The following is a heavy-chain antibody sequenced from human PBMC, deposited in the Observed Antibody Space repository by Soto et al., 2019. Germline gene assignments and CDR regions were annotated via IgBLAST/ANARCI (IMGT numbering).Heavy chain of an antibody. CDR2: IYPGDSNR. J-gene: IGHJ3*02. V-gene: IGHV5-51*01. D-gene: IGHD2-21*01. CDR3: ARLAYCGGDCYSHDGLDI. CDR1: GFTFTSYW. Sequence: GESLRISCKGSGFTFTSYWIGWVRQMPGKGLEWMGIIYPGDSNRKYSPSFQGQVTMSVDKSIITAYLHWSSLKASDTAIYYCARLAYCGGDCYSHDGLDIWGQGTKVTVSS.